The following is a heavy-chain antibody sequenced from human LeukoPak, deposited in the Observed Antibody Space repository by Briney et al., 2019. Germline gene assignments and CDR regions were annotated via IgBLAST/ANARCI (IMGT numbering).Heavy chain of an antibody. Sequence: SETLSLTCTVSGYSIRSGYYWGWIRQPPGKGLEWIGSIYYSGSTYYNPSLKSRVTISVDTSKNQFSLKLSSVTAADTAVYYCARLGVVGIDQNWFDPWGQGTLVTVSS. CDR1: GYSIRSGYY. D-gene: IGHD2-2*01. CDR2: IYYSGST. J-gene: IGHJ5*02. CDR3: ARLGVVGIDQNWFDP. V-gene: IGHV4-38-2*02.